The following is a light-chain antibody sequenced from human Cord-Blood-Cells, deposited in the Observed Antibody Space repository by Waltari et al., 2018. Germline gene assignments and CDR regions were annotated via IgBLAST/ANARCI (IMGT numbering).Light chain of an antibody. V-gene: IGKV1-5*01. CDR2: DAS. Sequence: IQMTQSPSTLSASVGDRVTSTCRASQCISSWLAWYQQKPGKAPKLLIYDASSLESVVPSRFSGSGSGTEFTLTISSLQPDDFATYYCQQYNSYPDTFGQGTKLEIK. CDR1: QCISSW. J-gene: IGKJ2*01. CDR3: QQYNSYPDT.